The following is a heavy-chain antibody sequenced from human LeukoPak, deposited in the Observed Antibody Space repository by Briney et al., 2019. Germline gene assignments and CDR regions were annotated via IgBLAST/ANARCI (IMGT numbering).Heavy chain of an antibody. CDR3: ARDQEGFDY. Sequence: SVKVSCKASGGTFSRYAISWVRQAPGQGLEWMGGISPIFGTVNYAQKFQGRVTVTRDTSTTTVHMELRGLRSEDTAVYYCARDQEGFDYWGQGTVVTVSS. CDR1: GGTFSRYA. CDR2: ISPIFGTV. J-gene: IGHJ4*02. V-gene: IGHV1-69*05.